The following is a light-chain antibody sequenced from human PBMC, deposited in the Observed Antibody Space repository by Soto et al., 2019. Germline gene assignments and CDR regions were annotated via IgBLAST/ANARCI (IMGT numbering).Light chain of an antibody. CDR1: QSVSSSY. CDR3: QQYGRSLYT. CDR2: GAS. V-gene: IGKV3-20*01. Sequence: EIVLTQSPGTLSLSPGERATLSCRASQSVSSSYLAWYQQKPGQAPRLLIYGASSRATGIPDRFSGSGSGTDFTLTISRLEPEDCAVYYCQQYGRSLYTFGQGTSLEIK. J-gene: IGKJ2*01.